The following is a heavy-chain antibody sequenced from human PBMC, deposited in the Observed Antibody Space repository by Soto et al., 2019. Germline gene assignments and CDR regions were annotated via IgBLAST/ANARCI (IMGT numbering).Heavy chain of an antibody. Sequence: QVHLMQSGTEVKKPGSSVKVSCKASGGTFSSYPISWVRQAPGQGLEWMGRIIPILGLPNYGQKFQGRVTISADISTSTAYLELSNLRSQDTAVYYCARDSDYFSLHFWGQGTMVAVSS. V-gene: IGHV1-69*04. CDR3: ARDSDYFSLHF. CDR1: GGTFSSYP. CDR2: IIPILGLP. D-gene: IGHD4-17*01. J-gene: IGHJ3*01.